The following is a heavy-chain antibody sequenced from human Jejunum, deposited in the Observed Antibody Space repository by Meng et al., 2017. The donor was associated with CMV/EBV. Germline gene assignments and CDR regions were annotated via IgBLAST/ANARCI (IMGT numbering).Heavy chain of an antibody. J-gene: IGHJ4*02. Sequence: TYWFGWVHQMPGRDLEWMEIIYPGGSDTGCSPSFQGQITISADESFTTAYLQWSSLKASDTAIYYCARRNRSFYLAGWVSTPFDYWGQGTQVTVSS. CDR1: TYW. V-gene: IGHV5-51*07. D-gene: IGHD1-26*01. CDR2: IYPGGSDT. CDR3: ARRNRSFYLAGWVSTPFDY.